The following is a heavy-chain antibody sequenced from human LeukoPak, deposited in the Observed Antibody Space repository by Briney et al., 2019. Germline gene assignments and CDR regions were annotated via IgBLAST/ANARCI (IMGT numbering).Heavy chain of an antibody. CDR1: GFTFSSYA. CDR3: AKDYSSNWYVNWFDP. V-gene: IGHV3-23*01. J-gene: IGHJ5*02. CDR2: ISGSGGIT. D-gene: IGHD6-13*01. Sequence: GGSLRLSCAASGFTFSSYAMSWVRQAPGKGLVWVSAISGSGGITYYADSVKGRFTISRDNSKNTLYLQMNSLRAEDTAMYYCAKDYSSNWYVNWFDPWGQGTMVTVSS.